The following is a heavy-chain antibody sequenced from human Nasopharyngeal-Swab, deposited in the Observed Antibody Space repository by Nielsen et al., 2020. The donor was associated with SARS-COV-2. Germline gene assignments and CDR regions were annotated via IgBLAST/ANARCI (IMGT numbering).Heavy chain of an antibody. CDR1: GYTFTGYY. CDR3: ARGGYGGNSYYFDY. CDR2: INPNSGGT. V-gene: IGHV1-2*06. J-gene: IGHJ4*02. D-gene: IGHD4-23*01. Sequence: ASVKVSCKASGYTFTGYYMHWVRQAPGQGLEWMGRINPNSGGTNYAQKFQGRVTMTRDTSISTAYMELSRLRSDDTAVYYCARGGYGGNSYYFDYWGQGTLVTVSS.